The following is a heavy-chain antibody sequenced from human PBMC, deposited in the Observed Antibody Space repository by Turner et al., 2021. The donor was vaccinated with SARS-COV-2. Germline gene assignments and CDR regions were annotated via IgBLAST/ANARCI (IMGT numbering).Heavy chain of an antibody. CDR2: IFSNDEQ. CDR1: GFSLKNRRVG. V-gene: IGHV2-26*01. D-gene: IGHD4-17*01. J-gene: IGHJ4*02. Sequence: QVTLKESGPVLVKPTETLTLTCTVSGFSLKNRRVGVSWIRQPPGRALEWLAHIFSNDEQSYNTSRGNRLTISKDTSKSQVVLTMTNVDPMDTATYACARTQVPGYGDYVSDFDYWGQGTLVTVSS. CDR3: ARTQVPGYGDYVSDFDY.